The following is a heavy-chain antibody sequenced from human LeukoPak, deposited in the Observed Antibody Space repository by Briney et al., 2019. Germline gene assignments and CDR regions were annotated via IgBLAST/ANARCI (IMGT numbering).Heavy chain of an antibody. V-gene: IGHV3-30*01. CDR3: ARAWDTTILPGPFDY. CDR1: GFTFSTYA. D-gene: IGHD5-18*01. Sequence: GRSLRLSCAASGFTFSTYAMHWVRQAPGKGLEWVTSTSYDGSDKFFAHSVQGRFTISRDNSKNTLFLQMNSLRAEDTAVYYCARAWDTTILPGPFDYWGQGTLVTVSS. J-gene: IGHJ4*02. CDR2: TSYDGSDK.